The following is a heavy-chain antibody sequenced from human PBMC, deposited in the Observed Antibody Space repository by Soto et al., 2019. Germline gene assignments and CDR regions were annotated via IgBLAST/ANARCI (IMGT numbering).Heavy chain of an antibody. V-gene: IGHV4-31*03. D-gene: IGHD3-22*01. J-gene: IGHJ4*02. CDR3: ATLKNYYDSRYFDY. CDR2: IYYSGST. CDR1: GGSISICGYY. Sequence: PSETLSLTCTVSGGSISICGYYWSWIRQHPGKGLEWIGYIYYSGSTYYNPSLKSRVTISVDTSKNQFSLKLSSVTAADTAVYYCATLKNYYDSRYFDYWGQGTLVTVSS.